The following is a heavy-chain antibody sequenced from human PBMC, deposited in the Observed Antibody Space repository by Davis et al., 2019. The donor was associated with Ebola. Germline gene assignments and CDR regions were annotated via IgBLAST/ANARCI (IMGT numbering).Heavy chain of an antibody. V-gene: IGHV4-39*01. Sequence: SETLSLTCTVSGGSISSSSYYWGWIRQPPGKGLEWIGSIYYSGSAYYNPSLRSRVTISVDRSQKQFSLKLSSVTAADTAVYYCASTLNSGYRHFDYWGQGTLVTVSS. CDR3: ASTLNSGYRHFDY. CDR2: IYYSGSA. D-gene: IGHD3-22*01. J-gene: IGHJ4*02. CDR1: GGSISSSSYY.